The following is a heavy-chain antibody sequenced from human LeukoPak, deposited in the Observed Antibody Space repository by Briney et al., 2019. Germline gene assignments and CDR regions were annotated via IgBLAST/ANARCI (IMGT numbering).Heavy chain of an antibody. CDR1: GFTFTSYA. CDR2: ISGSGAST. J-gene: IGHJ4*02. D-gene: IGHD3-22*01. V-gene: IGHV3-23*01. Sequence: GGSLRLSCAASGFTFTSYAMNWVRQAPGKGLEWVSAISGSGASTYYADSVKGRFTVSRDNSKNTLYLQMNSLRAEDTAVCYCAKERDSSGYYTDYWGQGTLVTVSS. CDR3: AKERDSSGYYTDY.